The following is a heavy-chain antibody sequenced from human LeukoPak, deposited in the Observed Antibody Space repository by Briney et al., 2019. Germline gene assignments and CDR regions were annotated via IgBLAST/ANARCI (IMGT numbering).Heavy chain of an antibody. CDR2: IIPIFGTA. J-gene: IGHJ5*02. Sequence: GASVKASCKASGGTFSSYAISWARQAPGQGLEWMGGIIPIFGTANYAQKFQGRVTITTDESTSTAYMELSSLRSEDTAVYYCARATVVPAAYRGFDPWGQGTLVTVSS. D-gene: IGHD2-2*01. CDR1: GGTFSSYA. V-gene: IGHV1-69*05. CDR3: ARATVVPAAYRGFDP.